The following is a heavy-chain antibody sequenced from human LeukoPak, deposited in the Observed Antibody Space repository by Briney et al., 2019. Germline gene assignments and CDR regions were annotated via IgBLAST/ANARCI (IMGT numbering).Heavy chain of an antibody. V-gene: IGHV3-30*18. CDR2: ISYGGSSK. CDR1: GFTFSSYG. Sequence: GGSLRLSCAASGFTFSSYGMHWVRQAPGKGLEWVAVISYGGSSKYYADSVKGRFTISRDNSKNTLYLQMNSLRAEDTAVYYCAKDQGPMNYDSSGYPDYWGQGTLVTVSS. J-gene: IGHJ4*02. CDR3: AKDQGPMNYDSSGYPDY. D-gene: IGHD3-22*01.